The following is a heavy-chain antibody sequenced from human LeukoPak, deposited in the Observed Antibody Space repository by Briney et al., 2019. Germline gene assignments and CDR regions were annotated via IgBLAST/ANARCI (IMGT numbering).Heavy chain of an antibody. Sequence: GGSLRLSCAASGFTFDDYGMSWVRQAPGKGLEWVSGINWNGGSTGYADSVKGRFTISRDNAKNSLYLQMNSLRAEDTAVYYCAKARGYSGHDYLGSFDYWGQGTLVTVSS. CDR3: AKARGYSGHDYLGSFDY. CDR2: INWNGGST. D-gene: IGHD5-12*01. CDR1: GFTFDDYG. J-gene: IGHJ4*02. V-gene: IGHV3-20*04.